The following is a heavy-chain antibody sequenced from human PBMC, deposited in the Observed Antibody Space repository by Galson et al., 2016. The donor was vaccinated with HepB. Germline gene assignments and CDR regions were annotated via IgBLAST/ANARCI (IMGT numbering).Heavy chain of an antibody. V-gene: IGHV6-1*01. CDR2: TIYRSKWHN. D-gene: IGHD1-26*01. J-gene: IGHJ5*02. CDR1: GDSVSSNSAA. CDR3: ARDPGWQYRDSGSYLGWFEP. Sequence: CAISGDSVSSNSAAWNWIRQSPSRGLEWLGRTIYRSKWHNEYAVSVQSRISIKSDTSKNQFSLQLNSVSPEDTAVYYCARDPGWQYRDSGSYLGWFEPWGQGTLVTVSS.